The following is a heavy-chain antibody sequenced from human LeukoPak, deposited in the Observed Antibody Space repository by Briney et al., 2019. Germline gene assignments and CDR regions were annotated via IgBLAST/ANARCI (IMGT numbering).Heavy chain of an antibody. CDR3: ARRYCSGGSCYLYYFDY. CDR1: GYSFTSYW. CDR2: IYPGDSDT. J-gene: IGHJ4*02. V-gene: IGHV5-51*01. Sequence: GESLNISCKGSGYSFTSYWIGWVRQMPGKGLEWMGIIYPGDSDTRYSPSFQGQVTISADKSISTAYLQWSSLKASDTAMYYCARRYCSGGSCYLYYFDYWGQGTLVTVSS. D-gene: IGHD2-15*01.